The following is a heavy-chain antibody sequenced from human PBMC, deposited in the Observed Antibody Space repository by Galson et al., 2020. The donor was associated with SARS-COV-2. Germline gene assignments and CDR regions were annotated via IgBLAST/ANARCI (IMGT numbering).Heavy chain of an antibody. J-gene: IGHJ6*02. CDR2: IHHSGST. V-gene: IGHV4-38-2*02. D-gene: IGHD4-17*01. CDR3: ARDFVDQYYGVNSDYGIDV. CDR1: GYSISSVYY. Sequence: ASETLSLTCAVSGYSISSVYYWGWIRQPPGKGLEWIGSIHHSGSTHYNPSLTSLKSRVTISADTSKNQFSLKLSSVTAADTAVYYCARDFVDQYYGVNSDYGIDVWGQGTTVIVSS.